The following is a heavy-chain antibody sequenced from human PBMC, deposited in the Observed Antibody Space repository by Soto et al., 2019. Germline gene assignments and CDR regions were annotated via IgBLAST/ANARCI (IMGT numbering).Heavy chain of an antibody. CDR1: GASIRSSTFY. CDR3: AISHIVPRLFMCPYAY. Sequence: SETLSLTCTVSGASIRSSTFYWGWIRQPPGKGLESIANIYYDGSTYYNPSLKSRVTISVDTSKNQFSLKLSSVTAADTAVYYCAISHIVPRLFMCPYAYCGRGTLVPGSS. CDR2: IYYDGST. D-gene: IGHD5-12*01. J-gene: IGHJ4*02. V-gene: IGHV4-39*01.